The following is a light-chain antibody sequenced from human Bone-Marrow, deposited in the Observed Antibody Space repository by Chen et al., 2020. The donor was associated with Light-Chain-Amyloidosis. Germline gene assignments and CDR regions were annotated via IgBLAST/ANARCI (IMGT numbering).Light chain of an antibody. V-gene: IGKV3-20*01. CDR3: QQYGTSPLT. J-gene: IGKJ4*01. CDR2: GSS. Sequence: EIVLTQSPGTLSLSPGEGANLSCRASQTISSNYLTWYQQKFGQAPRLLIYGSSSRATGIPDRFTGSGAGTDFTLTINGLEPEDFAMCYCQQYGTSPLTFGGGTKVEIK. CDR1: QTISSNY.